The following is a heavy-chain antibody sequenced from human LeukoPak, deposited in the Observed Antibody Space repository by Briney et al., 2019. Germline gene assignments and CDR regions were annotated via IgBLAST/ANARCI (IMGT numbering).Heavy chain of an antibody. CDR1: GYTFTSHD. D-gene: IGHD5-18*01. CDR2: MNPNSGNT. V-gene: IGHV1-8*01. CDR3: ARYEGYSYGYGY. Sequence: ASVKVSCKASGYTFTSHDINWVRQATGQGLEWMGWMNPNSGNTGYAQKFQGRVTMTRNTSISTAYMELSSLRSEDTAVYYCARYEGYSYGYGYWGQGTLVTVSS. J-gene: IGHJ4*02.